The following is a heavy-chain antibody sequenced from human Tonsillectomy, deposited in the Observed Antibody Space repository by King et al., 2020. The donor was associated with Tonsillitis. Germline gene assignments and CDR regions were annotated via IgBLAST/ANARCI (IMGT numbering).Heavy chain of an antibody. CDR2: INPNTDGT. D-gene: IGHD5-18*01. Sequence: VQLVESGAEVKKPGASVKVSCKASGYTFTGYYLHWVRQAPGQGLEWMGWINPNTDGTNYAQKFQGRVTISRDTSISTAYMELSSLTSDDTAVYYCARGSGYSYGYLSHALVDYWGQGTLVTVSS. J-gene: IGHJ4*02. CDR1: GYTFTGYY. CDR3: ARGSGYSYGYLSHALVDY. V-gene: IGHV1-2*02.